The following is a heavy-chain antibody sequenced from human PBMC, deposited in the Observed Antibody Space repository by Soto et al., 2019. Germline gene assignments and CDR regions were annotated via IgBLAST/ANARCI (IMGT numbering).Heavy chain of an antibody. J-gene: IGHJ4*02. CDR2: IRSRTYGATT. CDR3: TRDLGYCSGVSCETYDF. CDR1: GFIFGDYS. V-gene: IGHV3-49*03. D-gene: IGHD2-15*01. Sequence: GGSLRPSCTASGFIFGDYSMTWFRQAPGKGLEWVGFIRSRTYGATTEHAASVKGRFTISRDDSKNIAYLQMNSLKTDDTALYYCTRDLGYCSGVSCETYDFWGQGTLVTVSS.